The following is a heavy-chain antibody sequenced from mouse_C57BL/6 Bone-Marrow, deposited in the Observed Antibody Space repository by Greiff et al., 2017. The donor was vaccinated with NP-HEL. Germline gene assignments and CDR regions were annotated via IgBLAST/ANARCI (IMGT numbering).Heavy chain of an antibody. V-gene: IGHV1-59*01. CDR3: ARRTA. J-gene: IGHJ3*01. D-gene: IGHD1-2*01. CDR2: IDPSDSYT. Sequence: QVQLQQPGAELVRPGTSVKLSCKASGYTFTSYWMHWVKQRPGQGLEWIGVIDPSDSYTNYNQKFKGKATFTVDTSSSTAYMQLSSLTSEDSAVYYCARRTAWGQGTLVTVSA. CDR1: GYTFTSYW.